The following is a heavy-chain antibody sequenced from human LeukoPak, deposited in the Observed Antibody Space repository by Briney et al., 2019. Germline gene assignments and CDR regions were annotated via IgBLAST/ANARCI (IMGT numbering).Heavy chain of an antibody. D-gene: IGHD3-10*01. Sequence: ASVKVSCKASGGTFSSYAISWVRQAPGQGLEWMGGIIPIFGTANYAQKFQGRVTITADESTSTAYMELSSLRSEDTAVYYCASITMVRGVYYYFDYWGQGTLVTVSS. J-gene: IGHJ4*02. CDR1: GGTFSSYA. CDR3: ASITMVRGVYYYFDY. CDR2: IIPIFGTA. V-gene: IGHV1-69*13.